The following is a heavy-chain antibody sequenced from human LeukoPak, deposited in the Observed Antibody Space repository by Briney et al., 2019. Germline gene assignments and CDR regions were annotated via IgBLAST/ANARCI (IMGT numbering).Heavy chain of an antibody. V-gene: IGHV3-23*01. Sequence: QTGGSLRLSCAASGFTFSSYAMSWVRQVPGKGLEWVSAISGSGGSTYYADSVKGRFTISRDNSKNTLYLQMNSLRAEDTAVYYCARRTAVASADRAFDIWGQGTMVTVSS. J-gene: IGHJ3*02. D-gene: IGHD6-19*01. CDR2: ISGSGGST. CDR3: ARRTAVASADRAFDI. CDR1: GFTFSSYA.